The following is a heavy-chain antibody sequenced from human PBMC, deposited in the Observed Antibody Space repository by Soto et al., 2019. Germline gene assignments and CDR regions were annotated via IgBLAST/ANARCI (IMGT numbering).Heavy chain of an antibody. J-gene: IGHJ3*02. Sequence: SVKVSCKASGGTFSSYAISWVRQAPGQGREWMGGIIPIFGTANYAQKFQGRVTITEDESTSTAYMELSSLRSEDTAVYYCARGDDDASREEYGYGLDAFDIWGQGXMVT. CDR3: ARGDDDASREEYGYGLDAFDI. CDR1: GGTFSSYA. D-gene: IGHD5-18*01. V-gene: IGHV1-69*13. CDR2: IIPIFGTA.